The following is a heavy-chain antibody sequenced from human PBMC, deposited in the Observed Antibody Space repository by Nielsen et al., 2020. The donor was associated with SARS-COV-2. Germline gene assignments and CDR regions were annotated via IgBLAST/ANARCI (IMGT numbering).Heavy chain of an antibody. D-gene: IGHD5-12*01. CDR3: ARDSGYDYYFWFDP. CDR2: INAGNGNT. J-gene: IGHJ5*02. CDR1: GYTFTSYA. Sequence: ASVKVSCKASGYTFTSYAMHWVRQAPGQRLEWMGWINAGNGNTKYSQKFQGRVTITRDTSASTAYMELSSLRSEDTAVYYCARDSGYDYYFWFDPWGQGTLVTVSS. V-gene: IGHV1-3*01.